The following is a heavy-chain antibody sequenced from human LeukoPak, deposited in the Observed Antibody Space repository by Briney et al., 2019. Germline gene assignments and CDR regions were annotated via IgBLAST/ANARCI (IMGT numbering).Heavy chain of an antibody. V-gene: IGHV3-23*01. J-gene: IGHJ4*02. CDR2: ISGSDGST. CDR3: AYMRGLYYGIDY. D-gene: IGHD3-10*01. Sequence: GGSLRPSCAASGFTFSSYAMTWVRQAPGKGLEWVSSISGSDGSTYYADSVKGRFTISRDNSKNTLYLQMNSLRAEDTAVYYCAYMRGLYYGIDYWGQGTLVTVSS. CDR1: GFTFSSYA.